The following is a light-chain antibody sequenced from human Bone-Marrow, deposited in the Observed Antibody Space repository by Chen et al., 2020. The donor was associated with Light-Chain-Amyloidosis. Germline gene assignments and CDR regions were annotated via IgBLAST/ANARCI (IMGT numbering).Light chain of an antibody. CDR3: QVWDRSSDRPV. J-gene: IGLJ3*02. CDR1: NIGPTS. CDR2: DDS. Sequence: SYVLTQPSSVSVALGQTATIACGGNNIGPTSVHWYQQTPGQAPLPVVYDDSDRPSGIPERLSGSNSGKTATLTISRVEAGDEADYYCQVWDRSSDRPVFGGGTKLTVL. V-gene: IGLV3-21*02.